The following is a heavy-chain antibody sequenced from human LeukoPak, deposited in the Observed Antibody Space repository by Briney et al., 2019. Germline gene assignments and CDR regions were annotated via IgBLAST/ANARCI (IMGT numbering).Heavy chain of an antibody. CDR2: ISGSGGST. D-gene: IGHD3-10*01. CDR3: AKASTMVRGSLIS. J-gene: IGHJ4*02. CDR1: GFTFSTYT. V-gene: IGHV3-23*01. Sequence: GGSLRLSCAASGFTFSTYTMNWVRQAPGKGLEWVSAISGSGGSTYYADSVKGRFTISRDNSKNTLYLQMNSLRAEDTAVYYCAKASTMVRGSLISWGQGTLVTVSS.